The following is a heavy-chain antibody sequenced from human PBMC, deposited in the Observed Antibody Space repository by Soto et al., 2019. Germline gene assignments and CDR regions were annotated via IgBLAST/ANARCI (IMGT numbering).Heavy chain of an antibody. CDR2: IWYDGSNK. V-gene: IGHV3-33*01. D-gene: IGHD6-13*01. J-gene: IGHJ4*02. CDR3: ARDSSSWSFRYFDY. CDR1: GFTFSSYG. Sequence: HPGGPLRLSCAASGFTFSSYGMHWVRQAPGKGLEWVAVIWYDGSNKYYADSVKGRFTISRDNSKNTLYLQMNSLRAEDTAVYYCARDSSSWSFRYFDYWGQGTLVTVSS.